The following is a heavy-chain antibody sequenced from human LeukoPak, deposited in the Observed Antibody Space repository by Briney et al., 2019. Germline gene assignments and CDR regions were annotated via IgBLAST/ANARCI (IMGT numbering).Heavy chain of an antibody. D-gene: IGHD2-15*01. CDR3: ARDRCSGGSCYANDY. J-gene: IGHJ4*02. V-gene: IGHV3-74*01. CDR2: INSDGSST. CDR1: GFTFSSYW. Sequence: GGSLRLSCAASGFTFSSYWMHWVRQATGMRLVCVSRINSDGSSTSYADSAKGRFTISRDNAKNTLYLQMNSLRAEDTAVYYCARDRCSGGSCYANDYWGQGTLVTVSS.